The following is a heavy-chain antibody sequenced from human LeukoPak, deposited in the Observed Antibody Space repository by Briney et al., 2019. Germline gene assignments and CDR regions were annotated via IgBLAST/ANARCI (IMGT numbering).Heavy chain of an antibody. D-gene: IGHD2-8*01. V-gene: IGHV4-59*08. CDR3: ARRVIMSAAGVPDTWLDP. J-gene: IGHJ5*02. Sequence: SETLSLTCTVSGGPISSYYWSWIRQPPGKGLEWVGHISYSGGTKYNPSLQSRVTISIDTSKNQFSLNLSSVTAADTAVYYCARRVIMSAAGVPDTWLDPWGQGILVTVSS. CDR2: ISYSGGT. CDR1: GGPISSYY.